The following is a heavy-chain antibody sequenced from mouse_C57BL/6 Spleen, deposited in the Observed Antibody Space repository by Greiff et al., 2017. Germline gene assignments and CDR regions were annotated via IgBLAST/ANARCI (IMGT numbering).Heavy chain of an antibody. CDR1: GYTFTSYW. CDR2: IDPSDSYT. CDR3: ASLTGTRYFDV. V-gene: IGHV1-50*01. D-gene: IGHD4-1*01. J-gene: IGHJ1*03. Sequence: QVQLKQPGAELVKPGASVKLSCKASGYTFTSYWMQWVKQRPGQGLEWIGEIDPSDSYTNYNQTFKGKATLTVDTSSSTAYMQLSSLTSEDSAVYYCASLTGTRYFDVWGTGTTVTVSS.